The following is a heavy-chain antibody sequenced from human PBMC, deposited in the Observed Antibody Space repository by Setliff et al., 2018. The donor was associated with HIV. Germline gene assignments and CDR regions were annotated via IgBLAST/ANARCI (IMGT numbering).Heavy chain of an antibody. CDR2: IDPNSGDT. CDR3: ARAAGYSSSWHRYAFEI. V-gene: IGHV1-2*02. D-gene: IGHD6-13*01. CDR1: GYTFTGYY. J-gene: IGHJ3*02. Sequence: ASVKVSCKASGYTFTGYYLHWVRQAPGQGLEWMGWIDPNSGDTNYEQKFQGRVSMTRDTSISTFYMELSSLRSDETAVYYCARAAGYSSSWHRYAFEIWGQGTMVTVS.